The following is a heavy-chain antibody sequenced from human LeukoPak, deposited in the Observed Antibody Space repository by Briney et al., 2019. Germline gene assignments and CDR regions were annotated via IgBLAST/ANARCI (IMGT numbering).Heavy chain of an antibody. V-gene: IGHV5-51*01. CDR3: ARSGSSSGYFNWFDP. CDR1: GYSFTSYW. Sequence: GESLKISCKGSGYSFTSYWIGWVRQMPGKGLEWMGIIYPGDSDTRYSPSFQGQVTISADKSISTAYLQWSSLKASDTAMYHCARSGSSSGYFNWFDPWGQGTLVTVSS. J-gene: IGHJ5*02. CDR2: IYPGDSDT. D-gene: IGHD6-25*01.